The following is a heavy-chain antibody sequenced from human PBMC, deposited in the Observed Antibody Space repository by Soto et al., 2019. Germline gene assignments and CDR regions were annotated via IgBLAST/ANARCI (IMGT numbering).Heavy chain of an antibody. J-gene: IGHJ5*02. CDR3: AREGMIVVVPYNWFDP. D-gene: IGHD3-22*01. CDR1: GFTFSSYW. CDR2: INSDGSST. Sequence: GGSLRLSCAASGFTFSSYWMHWVRQAPGKGLVWVSRINSDGSSTSYADSVKGRFTISRDNAKNTLYLQMNSLRAEDTAVYYCAREGMIVVVPYNWFDPWGQGTLVTVSS. V-gene: IGHV3-74*01.